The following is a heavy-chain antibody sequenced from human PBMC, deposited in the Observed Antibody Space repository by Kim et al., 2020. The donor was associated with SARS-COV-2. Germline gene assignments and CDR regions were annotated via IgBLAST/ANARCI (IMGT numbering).Heavy chain of an antibody. V-gene: IGHV4-4*02. D-gene: IGHD4-4*01. CDR1: GGSISSSNW. CDR2: IYHSGST. Sequence: SETLSLTCAVSGGSISSSNWWSWVRQPPGKGLEWIGEIYHSGSTNYNPSLKSRVTISVDKSKNQFSLKLSSVTAADTAVYYCARDLVTTDYYYGMDVWGQGTTVTVSS. J-gene: IGHJ6*02. CDR3: ARDLVTTDYYYGMDV.